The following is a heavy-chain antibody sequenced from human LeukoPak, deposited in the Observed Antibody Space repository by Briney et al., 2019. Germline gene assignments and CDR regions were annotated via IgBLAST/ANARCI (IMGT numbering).Heavy chain of an antibody. D-gene: IGHD3-22*01. CDR3: AVYDSSGYYYVSVYDAFDI. CDR2: INXXSGGT. V-gene: IGHV1-2*02. J-gene: IGHJ3*02. Sequence: RXAPXQGXXXXXWINXXSGGTNYAQKVQGRVTMTRDTSISTAYMEMSRLRSDDTAVYYCAVYDSSGYYYVSVYDAFDIWGQGTMVTVSS.